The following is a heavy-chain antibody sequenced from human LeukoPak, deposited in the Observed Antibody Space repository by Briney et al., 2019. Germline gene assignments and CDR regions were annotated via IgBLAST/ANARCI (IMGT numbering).Heavy chain of an antibody. CDR3: AREGVGYGNAFDI. V-gene: IGHV3-30-3*01. J-gene: IGHJ3*02. D-gene: IGHD5-24*01. CDR2: ISYGGSTK. CDR1: GFTFSNYL. Sequence: GGSLRLSCAASGFTFSNYLMHWVRQAPGKGLEWVAVISYGGSTKHYADSAKGRFTISRDNSKNTLYLQMNSRRAEDMAVYYCAREGVGYGNAFDIWGQGTMVTVSS.